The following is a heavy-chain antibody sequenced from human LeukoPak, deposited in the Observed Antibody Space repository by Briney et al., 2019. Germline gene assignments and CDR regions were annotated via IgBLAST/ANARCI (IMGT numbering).Heavy chain of an antibody. D-gene: IGHD6-25*01. CDR2: INPSGGST. J-gene: IGHJ4*02. Sequence: ASVKVSCKASGYTFTSYYMHWVREAPGQVLEWMGIINPSGGSTSYAQKFQGRVTMTRDTSTSTVYMELSSLRSEDTAVYYCVTSNNDIAAPDYWGQGTLVTVSS. CDR1: GYTFTSYY. CDR3: VTSNNDIAAPDY. V-gene: IGHV1-46*01.